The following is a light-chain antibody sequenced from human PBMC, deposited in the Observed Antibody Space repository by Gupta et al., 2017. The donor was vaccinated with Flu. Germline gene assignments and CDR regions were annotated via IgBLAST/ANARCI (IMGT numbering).Light chain of an antibody. CDR3: RQVYSYPYT. CDR1: QGVSRY. CDR2: AAS. V-gene: IGKV1-9*01. J-gene: IGKJ2*01. Sequence: PSFPSASAGDRVTIISRASQGVSRYLASYHQKQGRAPKLLLYAASTSQSGVPSTFSGSGIAKEFTLTIMSLLPEDFATSFCRQVYSYPYTFGQGTKLEIK.